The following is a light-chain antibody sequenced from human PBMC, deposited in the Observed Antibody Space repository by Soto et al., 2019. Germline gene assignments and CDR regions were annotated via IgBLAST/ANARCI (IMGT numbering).Light chain of an antibody. CDR3: CSWTSSSSYV. J-gene: IGLJ1*01. CDR1: SSDVGGYSS. Sequence: QSVLIQPASVSGSPGQSITISCTGTSSDVGGYSSVSWYQQHPGKAPKLVIYDVSNRPSGVSNRFSGSKSGNTASLTISGLQAEDEADYYCCSWTSSSSYVFGTGTKLTVL. CDR2: DVS. V-gene: IGLV2-14*01.